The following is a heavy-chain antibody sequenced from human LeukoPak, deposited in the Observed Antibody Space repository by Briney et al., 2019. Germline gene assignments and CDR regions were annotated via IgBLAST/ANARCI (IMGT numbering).Heavy chain of an antibody. CDR1: GFTFSSYG. D-gene: IGHD2-2*01. V-gene: IGHV3-33*01. CDR2: IWYDGSNK. Sequence: PGRSLRLSCAASGFTFSSYGMHWVRQAPGKGLEWVAVIWYDGSNKYYADSVKGRFTISRDNSKNTLYLQMNSLRAEDTAVYYCATSAEYCSSTSCPRLFDYWGQGTLVTVSS. CDR3: ATSAEYCSSTSCPRLFDY. J-gene: IGHJ4*02.